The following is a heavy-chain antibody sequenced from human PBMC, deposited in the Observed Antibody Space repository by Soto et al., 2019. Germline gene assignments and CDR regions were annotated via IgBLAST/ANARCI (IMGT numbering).Heavy chain of an antibody. CDR1: GYSFTSYW. D-gene: IGHD3-22*01. V-gene: IGHV5-51*01. J-gene: IGHJ6*02. CDR2: IYPGDSDT. Sequence: PGESLKISCKGSGYSFTSYWIGWVRQMPGKGLEWMGIIYPGDSDTRYSPSFQGQVTISADKSISTAYLQWSSPKASDTAMYYCARAFTYDSSAPRGGMDVWGQGTTVTVSS. CDR3: ARAFTYDSSAPRGGMDV.